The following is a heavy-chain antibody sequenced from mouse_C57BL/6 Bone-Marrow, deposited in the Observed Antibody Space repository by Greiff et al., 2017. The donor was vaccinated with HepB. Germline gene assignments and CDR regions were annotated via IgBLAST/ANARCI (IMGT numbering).Heavy chain of an antibody. Sequence: EVKLMESGGGLVQSGRSLRLSCATSGFTFSDFYMEWVRQAPGKGLEWIAASRNKANDYTTEYSASVKGRFIVSRDTSQSILYLQMNALRAEDTAIYYCARDAPAYYGSSYDWYFDVWGTGTTVPVSS. D-gene: IGHD1-1*01. V-gene: IGHV7-1*01. CDR3: ARDAPAYYGSSYDWYFDV. CDR2: SRNKANDYTT. CDR1: GFTFSDFY. J-gene: IGHJ1*03.